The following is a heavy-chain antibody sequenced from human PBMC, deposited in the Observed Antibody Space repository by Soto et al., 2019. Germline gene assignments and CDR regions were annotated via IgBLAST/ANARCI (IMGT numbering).Heavy chain of an antibody. Sequence: ASVKVSCKASGYTFTSYGISWVRQAPGQGLEWMGWISAYNGNTNYAQKLQGRVTMTTDTSTSTAYMELRSLRSDDMAVYYCAREGYCISTSCYPAPYYYYGMDVWG. CDR3: AREGYCISTSCYPAPYYYYGMDV. J-gene: IGHJ6*02. CDR1: GYTFTSYG. CDR2: ISAYNGNT. V-gene: IGHV1-18*03. D-gene: IGHD2-2*01.